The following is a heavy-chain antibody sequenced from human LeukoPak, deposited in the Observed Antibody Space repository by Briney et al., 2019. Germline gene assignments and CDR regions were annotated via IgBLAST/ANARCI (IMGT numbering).Heavy chain of an antibody. CDR2: IYYSGST. CDR1: GGSISSYY. D-gene: IGHD6-19*01. Sequence: SETRCLTCTVSGGSISSYYWSWIRKPPGKGLEWIGYIYYSGSTNYNPSLKSRGTISVDTSKNQFPLKLSSVTAADTAVYYCASGDSSGWWDYWGQGTLVTVSS. J-gene: IGHJ4*02. CDR3: ASGDSSGWWDY. V-gene: IGHV4-59*01.